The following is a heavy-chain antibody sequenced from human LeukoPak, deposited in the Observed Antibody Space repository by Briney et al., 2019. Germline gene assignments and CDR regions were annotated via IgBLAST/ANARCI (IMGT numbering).Heavy chain of an antibody. J-gene: IGHJ4*02. CDR1: AYDFTGYH. D-gene: IGHD3-3*01. Sequence: ASVTVSCKVVAYDFTGYHIHWVRQAPGKGLEWMGGFDPEDGETIYAQKFQGRVTMTEDTSTDTAYMELSSLRSEDTAVYYCAKVVLWYYDFWSALDYWGQGTLVTVSS. CDR3: AKVVLWYYDFWSALDY. V-gene: IGHV1-24*01. CDR2: FDPEDGET.